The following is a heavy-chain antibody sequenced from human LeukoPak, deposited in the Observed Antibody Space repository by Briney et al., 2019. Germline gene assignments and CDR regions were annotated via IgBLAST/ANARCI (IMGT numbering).Heavy chain of an antibody. J-gene: IGHJ6*02. CDR1: GYNFNSYD. Sequence: ASVKVSCKASGYNFNSYDINWVRQAPGQGLEWMGWMNPNSGNTGYAQKFQGRVTMTRNTSISTAYMELSSLRSEDTAVYYCARWSEDIVATISNGMDVWGQGTTVTVSS. CDR2: MNPNSGNT. D-gene: IGHD5-12*01. CDR3: ARWSEDIVATISNGMDV. V-gene: IGHV1-8*02.